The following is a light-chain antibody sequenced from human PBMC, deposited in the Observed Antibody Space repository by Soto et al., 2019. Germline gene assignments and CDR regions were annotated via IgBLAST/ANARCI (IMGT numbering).Light chain of an antibody. V-gene: IGKV1-39*01. CDR2: AAS. J-gene: IGKJ2*01. CDR1: QSISRY. Sequence: DIRMTQSPSSLSASVGDRVTITCRASQSISRYLNWYKQKPGKAPKLLIYAASSLQSGVPSRFSGSGSGTDFTLTISSLQPEDFATYYCQQSYSTPRTFGQGTKLEIK. CDR3: QQSYSTPRT.